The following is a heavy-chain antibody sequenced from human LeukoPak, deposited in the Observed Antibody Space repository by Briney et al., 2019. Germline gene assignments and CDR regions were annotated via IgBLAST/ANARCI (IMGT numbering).Heavy chain of an antibody. Sequence: GESLKISCKGSGYRFSRYWITWVRQMPGKGLEWMGRIDPSDSYTNYSPSFQGQVTISADKSITTVYLQWSSLKASDTAMYYCAGHSIEGGSYESFNFWGQGTMVTVSS. D-gene: IGHD1-26*01. CDR1: GYRFSRYW. J-gene: IGHJ3*01. CDR3: AGHSIEGGSYESFNF. V-gene: IGHV5-10-1*01. CDR2: IDPSDSYT.